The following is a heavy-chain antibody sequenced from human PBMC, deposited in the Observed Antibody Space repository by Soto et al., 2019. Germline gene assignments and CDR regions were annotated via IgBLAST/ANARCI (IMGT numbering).Heavy chain of an antibody. J-gene: IGHJ4*02. CDR2: ISAYNGNT. V-gene: IGHV1-18*04. CDR1: GYTFTSYG. CDR3: ARAVYYYDSSGYYLGY. D-gene: IGHD3-22*01. Sequence: GASVKVSCKASGYTFTSYGISWVRHAPGQGLEWMGWISAYNGNTNYAQKLQGRVTMTTDTSTSTAYMELRSLRSDDTAVYYCARAVYYYDSSGYYLGYWGQGTLVTVSS.